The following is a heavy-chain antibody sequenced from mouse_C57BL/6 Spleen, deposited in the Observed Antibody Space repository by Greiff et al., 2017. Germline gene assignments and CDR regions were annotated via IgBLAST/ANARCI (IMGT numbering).Heavy chain of an antibody. Sequence: VQLQQPGAELVKPGASVKLSCKASGYTFTSYWMHWVKQRPGRGLEWIGRIAPNSGGTKYNEKFKSKATLTVDKPSNTAYMQLSSLTSEDSAVYYCARRTAQAGDAMDYWGQGTSVTVSS. CDR2: IAPNSGGT. J-gene: IGHJ4*01. CDR1: GYTFTSYW. CDR3: ARRTAQAGDAMDY. V-gene: IGHV1-72*01. D-gene: IGHD3-2*02.